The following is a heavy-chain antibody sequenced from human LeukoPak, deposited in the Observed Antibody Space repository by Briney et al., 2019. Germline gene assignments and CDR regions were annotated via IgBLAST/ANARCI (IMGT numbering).Heavy chain of an antibody. V-gene: IGHV3-11*05. J-gene: IGHJ4*02. CDR3: AREKNLGT. D-gene: IGHD1-14*01. Sequence: DSVKGRFTISRDNVKKSVYLQMNSLRAEDTAVYFCAREKNLGTWGQGTLVTVSS.